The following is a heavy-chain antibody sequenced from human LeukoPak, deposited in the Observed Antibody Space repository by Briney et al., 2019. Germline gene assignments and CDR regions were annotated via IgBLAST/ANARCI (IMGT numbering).Heavy chain of an antibody. J-gene: IGHJ4*02. V-gene: IGHV3-21*01. Sequence: GGSLRLSCLASGYTFSSYSINWVRQAPGTGLEWVSTIRVRSNYIYYADSVRGRFRISRDDSRDSLYLQMNSLRAEDTAVYYCVRLRRNSDTSGFYYYYDFWGQGTLVTVSS. CDR3: VRLRRNSDTSGFYYYYDF. CDR2: IRVRSNYI. D-gene: IGHD3-22*01. CDR1: GYTFSSYS.